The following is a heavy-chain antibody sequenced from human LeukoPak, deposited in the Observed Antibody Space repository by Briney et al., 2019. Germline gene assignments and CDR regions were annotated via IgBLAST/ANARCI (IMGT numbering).Heavy chain of an antibody. Sequence: SGGSLRLSCAASGFTFSNAWMSWVRQAPGKGLEWVGRIKSKTDGGTTDYAAPVKGRFTISRDDSKNTLYLQMNSLKTEDTAVYYCSHSGYDREGDYWGQGTLVTVSS. CDR1: GFTFSNAW. CDR3: SHSGYDREGDY. CDR2: IKSKTDGGTT. V-gene: IGHV3-15*01. D-gene: IGHD5-12*01. J-gene: IGHJ4*02.